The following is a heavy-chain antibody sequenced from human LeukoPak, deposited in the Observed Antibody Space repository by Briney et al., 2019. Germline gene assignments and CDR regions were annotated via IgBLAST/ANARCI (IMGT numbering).Heavy chain of an antibody. V-gene: IGHV3-48*01. CDR1: GFTFSSYS. J-gene: IGHJ4*02. Sequence: GGSLRLSCAASGFTFSSYSMNWVRQAPGKGLEWVSYISSSSSTIYYADSVKGRFTISRDNAKNSLYLQMNSLRAEDTAVYYCARDGNYDFWSGYSQYFDYWGQGTLVTVSS. CDR2: ISSSSSTI. D-gene: IGHD3-3*01. CDR3: ARDGNYDFWSGYSQYFDY.